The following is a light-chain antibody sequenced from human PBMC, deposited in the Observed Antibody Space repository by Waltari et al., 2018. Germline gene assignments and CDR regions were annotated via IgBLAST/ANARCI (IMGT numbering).Light chain of an antibody. CDR3: QQNYNFPT. CDR2: GAS. CDR1: ETITNY. J-gene: IGKJ5*01. Sequence: DIQMTQSPSSLSTSVGDRVTITCRASETITNYLTWYQQKPGKGPKLLIYGASSLQSGVPSRFSGSGSGTEFTLTISNLQPEDFATYYCQQNYNFPTFGQGTRLEIK. V-gene: IGKV1-39*01.